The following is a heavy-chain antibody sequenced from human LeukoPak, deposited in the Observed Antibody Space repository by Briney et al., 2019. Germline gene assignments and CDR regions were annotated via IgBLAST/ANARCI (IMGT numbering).Heavy chain of an antibody. J-gene: IGHJ4*02. Sequence: SETLSLTCAVYGGSFSGYYWSWIRQPPGKGLEWIGSIYYSGSTYYNPSLKSRVTISVDTSKNQFSLKLSSVTAADTAVYYCARAYSSSFPYFDYWGQGTLVTVSS. CDR3: ARAYSSSFPYFDY. D-gene: IGHD6-6*01. V-gene: IGHV4-34*01. CDR2: IYYSGST. CDR1: GGSFSGYY.